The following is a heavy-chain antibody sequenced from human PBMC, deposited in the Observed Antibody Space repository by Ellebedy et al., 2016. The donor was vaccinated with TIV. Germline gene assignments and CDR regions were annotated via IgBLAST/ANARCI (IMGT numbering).Heavy chain of an antibody. Sequence: PGGSLRLFCAASEFSLRSYEMNWVRQAPGMGLQWVSYISSSGTNINYADSVKGRFTISRDNAKNSVYLQMNSLRVEDTAVYYCARRPYCSGGSCGMDVWGQGTAVTVSS. CDR1: EFSLRSYE. V-gene: IGHV3-48*03. CDR2: ISSSGTNI. CDR3: ARRPYCSGGSCGMDV. D-gene: IGHD2-15*01. J-gene: IGHJ6*02.